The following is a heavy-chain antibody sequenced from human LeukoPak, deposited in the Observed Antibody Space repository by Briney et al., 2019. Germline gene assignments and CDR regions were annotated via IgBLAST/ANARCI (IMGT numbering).Heavy chain of an antibody. J-gene: IGHJ4*02. Sequence: PSETLSLTCTVSGGSISSSSYYWGWIRQPPGKGLEWIGSIYYSGSTYYNPSLKSRVTISVDTSKNQFSLKLSSVTAADTAVYYCARMGYCSSTSCYPGRFDYWAREPWSPSPQ. D-gene: IGHD2-2*01. V-gene: IGHV4-39*07. CDR3: ARMGYCSSTSCYPGRFDY. CDR1: GGSISSSSYY. CDR2: IYYSGST.